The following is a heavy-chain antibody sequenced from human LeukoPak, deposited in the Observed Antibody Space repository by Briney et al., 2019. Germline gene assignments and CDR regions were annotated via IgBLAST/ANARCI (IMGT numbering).Heavy chain of an antibody. J-gene: IGHJ4*02. D-gene: IGHD3-16*01. CDR2: IRHDGSIK. V-gene: IGHV3-30*02. CDR3: AKDSLADIDY. CDR1: GFIFSTYV. Sequence: PGRSLRLSCAAFGFIFSTYVMYWVRQAPGKGLEWVAFIRHDGSIKNYADSVRGRSTISRDNSKNTLYLQMNSLRAEDTAVYYCAKDSLADIDYWGQGTLVTVSS.